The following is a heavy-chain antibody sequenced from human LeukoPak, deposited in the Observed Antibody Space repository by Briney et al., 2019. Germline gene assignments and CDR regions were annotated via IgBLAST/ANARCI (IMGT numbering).Heavy chain of an antibody. V-gene: IGHV4-59*01. CDR3: ARVARGELSLPLWYFDY. Sequence: PSETLSLTCTVSGVSISSYYWSWLRQPPGKGLEWIGYIYYSGSTNYNPSLKSRVTISVDTSKNQFSLKLSSVTAADTAVYYCARVARGELSLPLWYFDYWGQGTLVTVSS. CDR1: GVSISSYY. J-gene: IGHJ4*02. CDR2: IYYSGST. D-gene: IGHD3-16*02.